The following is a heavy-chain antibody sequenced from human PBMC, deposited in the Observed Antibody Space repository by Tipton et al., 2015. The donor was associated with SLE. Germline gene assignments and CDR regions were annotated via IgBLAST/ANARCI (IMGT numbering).Heavy chain of an antibody. CDR2: IYYSGST. D-gene: IGHD4-17*01. J-gene: IGHJ3*02. CDR3: ARRLRRGGAFDI. CDR1: GGSISSYY. V-gene: IGHV4-59*01. Sequence: LRLSCTVSGGSISSYYWSWTRQPPGKGLEWIGYIYYSGSTNYNPSLKSRVTISVDTSKNQFSLKLSSVTAADTAVYYCARRLRRGGAFDIWGQGTMVTVSS.